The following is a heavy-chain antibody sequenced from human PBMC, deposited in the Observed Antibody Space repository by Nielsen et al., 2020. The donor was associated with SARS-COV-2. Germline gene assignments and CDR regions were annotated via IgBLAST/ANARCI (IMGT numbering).Heavy chain of an antibody. CDR3: ARRRGSSKQNYYYYYMDV. V-gene: IGHV4-39*07. Sequence: SETLSLTCTVSGGSISSSSYYWGWIRQPPGKGLEWIGSIYYSGSTNYNPSLKSRVTISVDTSKNQFSLKLSSVTAADTAVYYCARRRGSSKQNYYYYYMDVWGKGTTVTVSS. J-gene: IGHJ6*03. CDR1: GGSISSSSYY. CDR2: IYYSGST. D-gene: IGHD6-13*01.